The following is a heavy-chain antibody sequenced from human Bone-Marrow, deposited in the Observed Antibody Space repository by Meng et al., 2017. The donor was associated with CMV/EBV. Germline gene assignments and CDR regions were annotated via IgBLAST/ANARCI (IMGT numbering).Heavy chain of an antibody. J-gene: IGHJ4*02. CDR2: IKQDGSEK. CDR3: ARKGVWGSYRK. V-gene: IGHV3-7*01. CDR1: GFTFSSYN. Sequence: GESLKISCAASGFTFSSYNMNWVRQAPGKGLEWVANIKQDGSEKYYVDTVKGRFTISRDNAKNSLYLQMNSLRAEDTAVYYCARKGVWGSYRKWGQGTLVTVSS. D-gene: IGHD3-16*02.